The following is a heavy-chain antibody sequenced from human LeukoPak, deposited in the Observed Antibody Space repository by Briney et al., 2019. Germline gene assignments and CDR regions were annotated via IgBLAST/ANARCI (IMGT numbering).Heavy chain of an antibody. CDR2: ISSSGETI. D-gene: IGHD3/OR15-3a*01. CDR1: GFTFSTYS. J-gene: IGHJ4*02. V-gene: IGHV3-48*01. Sequence: GGSLRLSCAASGFTFSTYSMNWVRQAPGKGLEWVSYISSSGETIYYADSVKGRFTISRDNAKNSLYPQMNSLRAEDTAVYYCARDGDFWTAYTSEIDYWGQGTLVTVSS. CDR3: ARDGDFWTAYTSEIDY.